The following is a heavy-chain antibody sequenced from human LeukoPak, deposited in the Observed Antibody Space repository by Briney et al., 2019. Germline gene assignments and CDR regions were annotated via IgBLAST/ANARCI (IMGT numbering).Heavy chain of an antibody. CDR2: IYYRGNT. J-gene: IGHJ6*03. D-gene: IGHD6-13*01. V-gene: IGHV4-39*01. Sequence: PSETLSLTCTVSGGSISSSNYYWGWIRQPPGTGLEWIGSIYYRGNTDYNPSLKSRVTIFVDTSKNQFSLKLSSVTAADTAVYYCARQLRAAARYVLYYYYMDVWGKGTTVTISS. CDR3: ARQLRAAARYVLYYYYMDV. CDR1: GGSISSSNYY.